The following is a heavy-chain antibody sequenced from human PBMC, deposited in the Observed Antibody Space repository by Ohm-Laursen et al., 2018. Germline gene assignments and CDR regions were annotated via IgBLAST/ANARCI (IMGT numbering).Heavy chain of an antibody. J-gene: IGHJ3*02. CDR1: GFTFSNAW. V-gene: IGHV3-15*01. Sequence: GSLRLSCAASGFTFSNAWMSWVRQAPGKGLVWVGRIKRKADGETTDYAAPVKDRLTISRDDSKTTLYLQMNSLKTEDTAVYYCATGLPADDAFNIWGQGTMVTVSS. CDR2: IKRKADGETT. CDR3: ATGLPADDAFNI.